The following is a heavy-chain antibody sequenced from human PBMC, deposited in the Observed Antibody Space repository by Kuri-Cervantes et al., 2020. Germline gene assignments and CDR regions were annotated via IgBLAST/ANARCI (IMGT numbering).Heavy chain of an antibody. Sequence: SETLSLTCAVSGYSISSGYYWGWIRQPPGKGLEWIGSISHSGSTFYNPSLKSRVTISVDTSKNQFSLKLSSVTAADTAVYYCARGGWYYGSGSYYPIDYWGQGTLVTVSS. D-gene: IGHD3-10*01. V-gene: IGHV4-38-2*01. CDR2: ISHSGST. CDR3: ARGGWYYGSGSYYPIDY. CDR1: GYSISSGYY. J-gene: IGHJ4*02.